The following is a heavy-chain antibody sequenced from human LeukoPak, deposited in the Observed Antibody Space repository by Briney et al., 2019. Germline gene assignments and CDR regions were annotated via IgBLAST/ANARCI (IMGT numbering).Heavy chain of an antibody. D-gene: IGHD3-9*01. V-gene: IGHV3-23*01. Sequence: GASLRLSCAASGFTFSNYAMSWVRQAPGKGLEWVSAILGSSGSTYYADSVKGRFTVSRDNSKSTLYLQMNSLRAEDTALYYCAKWGDYDVLTGYYVPDYWGQGTLVTVSS. CDR2: ILGSSGST. CDR3: AKWGDYDVLTGYYVPDY. CDR1: GFTFSNYA. J-gene: IGHJ4*02.